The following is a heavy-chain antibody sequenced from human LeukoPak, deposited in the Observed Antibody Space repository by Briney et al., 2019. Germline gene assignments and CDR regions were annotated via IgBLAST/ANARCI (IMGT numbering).Heavy chain of an antibody. CDR2: ISAYNGNT. CDR3: ARSSRYDFWSGYYARPSSFDY. V-gene: IGHV1-18*01. Sequence: GASVKVSCKASGYTFTSYGVSWVRQAPGQGLEWMGWISAYNGNTNYAQKLQGRVTMTTDTSTSTAYMELRSLRSDDTAVYYCARSSRYDFWSGYYARPSSFDYWGQGTVATVSS. D-gene: IGHD3-3*01. CDR1: GYTFTSYG. J-gene: IGHJ4*02.